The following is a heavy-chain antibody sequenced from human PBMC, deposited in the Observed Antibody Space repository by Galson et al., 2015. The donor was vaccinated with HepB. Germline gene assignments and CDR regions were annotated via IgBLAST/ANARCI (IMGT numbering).Heavy chain of an antibody. V-gene: IGHV1-69*13. J-gene: IGHJ6*03. CDR1: GGTFSSYA. Sequence: SVKVSCKASGGTFSSYAISWVRQAPGQGLEWMGGIIPIFGTANYAQKFQGRVTITADESTSTAYMELSSLRSEDTAVYYCASTSGQLPSDYYYYMDVWGKGTTVTVSS. D-gene: IGHD2-2*01. CDR3: ASTSGQLPSDYYYYMDV. CDR2: IIPIFGTA.